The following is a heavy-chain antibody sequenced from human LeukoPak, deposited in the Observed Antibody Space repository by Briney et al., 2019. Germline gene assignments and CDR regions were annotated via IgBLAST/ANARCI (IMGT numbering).Heavy chain of an antibody. CDR2: IYTSGST. V-gene: IGHV4-4*07. J-gene: IGHJ5*02. D-gene: IGHD3-10*01. CDR1: GGSISSYY. CDR3: ARVGTMVRGVPPGEFDP. Sequence: PSETLSLTCTVSGGSISSYYWSWIRQPAGKGLEWIGRIYTSGSTNYNPSLKSRVTMSVDTSKNQFSLKLSSVTAADTAVYYCARVGTMVRGVPPGEFDPWGQGTLVTVSS.